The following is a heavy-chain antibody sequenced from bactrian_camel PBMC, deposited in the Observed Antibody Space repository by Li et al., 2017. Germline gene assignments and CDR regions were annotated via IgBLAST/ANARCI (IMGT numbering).Heavy chain of an antibody. Sequence: DVQLVESGGGSVQAGGSLTLSCVASEDKDMGNCLGWFRQAPGKEREAVARILTKYGVTYYLDSVKGRFNISQGNTKNMVFLQMNSLKPDDTAMYYCAADRCRPGWSRDLNPLQFNFWGQGTQVTVS. D-gene: IGHD5*01. CDR1: EDKDMGNC. CDR3: AADRCRPGWSRDLNPLQFNF. J-gene: IGHJ4*01. CDR2: ILTKYGVT. V-gene: IGHV3S66*01.